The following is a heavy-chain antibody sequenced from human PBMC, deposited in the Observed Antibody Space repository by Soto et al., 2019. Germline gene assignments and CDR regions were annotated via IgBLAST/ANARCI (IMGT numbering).Heavy chain of an antibody. V-gene: IGHV4-34*01. CDR1: GASFSGSY. J-gene: IGHJ6*02. D-gene: IGHD2-21*02. CDR3: ARVREVTATFYYYYGMDV. Sequence: LSLTCAVYGASFSGSYWCWIRQPPGKGLEWIGEINHGGSTNYNPSLKSRVTISVDTSKNQFSLKLSSVTAADTAVYYCARVREVTATFYYYYGMDVWGQGTTVTVSS. CDR2: INHGGST.